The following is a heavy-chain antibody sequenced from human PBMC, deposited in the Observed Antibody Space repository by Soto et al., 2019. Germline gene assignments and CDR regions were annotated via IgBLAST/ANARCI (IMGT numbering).Heavy chain of an antibody. V-gene: IGHV3-11*06. CDR2: ISSSSSYK. CDR1: GFTFSGYY. CDR3: AGYLYVAAAGTDAFDI. D-gene: IGHD6-13*01. Sequence: GGSLRLSCAASGFTFSGYYMSWIRQAPGKGLEWVSYISSSSSYKNYADSVKGRFTISRDNAKKSLYLQMNSLRAEDTAVYDCAGYLYVAAAGTDAFDIWGQGTMVTVSS. J-gene: IGHJ3*02.